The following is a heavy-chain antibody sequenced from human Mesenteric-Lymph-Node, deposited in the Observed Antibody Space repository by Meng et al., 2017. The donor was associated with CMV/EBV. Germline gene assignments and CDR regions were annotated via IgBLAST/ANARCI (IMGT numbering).Heavy chain of an antibody. CDR1: FSGSS. CDR2: INHSGST. D-gene: IGHD2-2*01. CDR3: ASTATLGYCSSTSCYSFDY. J-gene: IGHJ4*02. Sequence: FSGSSLSWIRQPPGKGLEWIGEINHSGSTNYNPSLKRRVTISVDTSKNQFSLKLSSVTAADTAVYYCASTATLGYCSSTSCYSFDYWGQGTLVTVSS. V-gene: IGHV4-34*01.